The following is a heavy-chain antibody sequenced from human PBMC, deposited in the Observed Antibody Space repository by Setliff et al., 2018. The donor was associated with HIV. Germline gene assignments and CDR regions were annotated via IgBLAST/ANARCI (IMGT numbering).Heavy chain of an antibody. CDR2: VYSTGSI. Sequence: SETLSLTCTVSGGSMSRFYWTWIRQSPGKGLEWIGFVYSTGSINYSPSFRGRLTISLDTSENQFSLHLTSVTAADTAVYYCARAEGDAYNSLPYFDSWGPGALVTVSS. J-gene: IGHJ4*02. CDR3: ARAEGDAYNSLPYFDS. CDR1: GGSMSRFY. V-gene: IGHV4-59*01. D-gene: IGHD1-1*01.